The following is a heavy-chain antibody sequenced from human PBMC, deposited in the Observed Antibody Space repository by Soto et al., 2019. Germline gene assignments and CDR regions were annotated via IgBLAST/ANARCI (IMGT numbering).Heavy chain of an antibody. V-gene: IGHV1-46*01. CDR3: ARDRGYCSGGSCYYYYYGMDV. CDR2: INPSGGST. CDR1: GYTFTSYG. D-gene: IGHD2-15*01. J-gene: IGHJ6*02. Sequence: GASVKVSCKASGYTFTSYGISWVRQAPGQGLEWMGIINPSGGSTSYAQKFQGRVTMTRDTSTSTVYMELSSLRSEDTAVYYCARDRGYCSGGSCYYYYYGMDVWGQGTTVTVSS.